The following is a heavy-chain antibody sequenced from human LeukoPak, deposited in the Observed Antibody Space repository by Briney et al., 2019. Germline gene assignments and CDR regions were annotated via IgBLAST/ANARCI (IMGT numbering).Heavy chain of an antibody. Sequence: GGSLRLSCTASGFTFSGSAMHWVRQASGEGLEWVASIRSYSSYIHYADSVKGRLTISRDDAKKSLDLQMISLRAEYTAVYFCARYSEVYYYVDVWGAGTTVIVSS. CDR1: GFTFSGSA. D-gene: IGHD2-21*01. CDR2: IRSYSSYI. J-gene: IGHJ6*03. CDR3: ARYSEVYYYVDV. V-gene: IGHV3-21*01.